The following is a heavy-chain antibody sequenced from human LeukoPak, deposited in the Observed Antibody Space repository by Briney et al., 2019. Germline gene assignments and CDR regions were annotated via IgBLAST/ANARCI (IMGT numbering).Heavy chain of an antibody. CDR1: GFTFSSYA. CDR2: ISGSGGST. J-gene: IGHJ4*02. Sequence: GGSLRLSCAASGFTFSSYAMSWVRQAPGKGLEWVSAISGSGGSTYYADSVKGRFTISRDNSKNTLYLQMNSLRAEDTAVYYCAKVAGERGSSPYYFDYWGQGTLVTVSS. CDR3: AKVAGERGSSPYYFDY. D-gene: IGHD6-13*01. V-gene: IGHV3-23*01.